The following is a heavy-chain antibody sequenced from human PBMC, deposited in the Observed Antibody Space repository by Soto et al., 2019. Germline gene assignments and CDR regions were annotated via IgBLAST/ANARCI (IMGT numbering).Heavy chain of an antibody. CDR1: GFTFSNYE. Sequence: GSLRLSCAASGFTFSNYEMHWVRQAPGKGLEYVSGISNNGAHTDYAKSVKGRFTISRDNSENTLYLQMNSLRAEDTAVYYCAKDRSVWYSPYFDYWGQGTLVTVSS. D-gene: IGHD6-13*01. CDR3: AKDRSVWYSPYFDY. J-gene: IGHJ4*02. V-gene: IGHV3-64*01. CDR2: ISNNGAHT.